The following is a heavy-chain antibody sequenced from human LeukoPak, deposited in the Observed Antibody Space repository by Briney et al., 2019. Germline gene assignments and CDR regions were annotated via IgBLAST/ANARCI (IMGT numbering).Heavy chain of an antibody. Sequence: PSETLSLTCGVYGGSFSGYHWNWIRQPPGEGLEWIGEINHGGSTNYNPSLKSRVTISVDTSKKQFSLRLSSVTAADTAVYFCARGVRIAVADPHLDYWGQGTLVTVSS. V-gene: IGHV4-34*01. CDR2: INHGGST. CDR1: GGSFSGYH. J-gene: IGHJ4*02. D-gene: IGHD6-19*01. CDR3: ARGVRIAVADPHLDY.